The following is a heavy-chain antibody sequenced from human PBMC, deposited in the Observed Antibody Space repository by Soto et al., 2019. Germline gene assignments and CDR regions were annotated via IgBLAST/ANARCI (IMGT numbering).Heavy chain of an antibody. CDR3: ARQYDYGDDFYYYYGMDV. CDR1: GYSFTSYW. D-gene: IGHD4-17*01. V-gene: IGHV5-51*01. CDR2: IYPGDSDT. J-gene: IGHJ6*02. Sequence: GESLKISCERSGYSFTSYWICWVRQMPRKGLEWMGIIYPGDSDTRYSPSFQGQVTISADKSISTAYLQWSSLKASDTAMYYCARQYDYGDDFYYYYGMDVWGQGTTVTVSS.